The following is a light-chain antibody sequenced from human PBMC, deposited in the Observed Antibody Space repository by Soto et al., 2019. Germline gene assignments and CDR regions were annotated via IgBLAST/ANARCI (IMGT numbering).Light chain of an antibody. CDR2: DVS. CDR1: QDIRGA. Sequence: AIQVTQSPSSLSASVGDRVTITCLASQDIRGALAWYQQKPGKPPKLLIYDVSTLENGVPSRCSGDSSGTQFTLTISGLQPEDFGTYYCQQFNSYPVTFGHGTRLDIK. J-gene: IGKJ5*01. CDR3: QQFNSYPVT. V-gene: IGKV1-13*02.